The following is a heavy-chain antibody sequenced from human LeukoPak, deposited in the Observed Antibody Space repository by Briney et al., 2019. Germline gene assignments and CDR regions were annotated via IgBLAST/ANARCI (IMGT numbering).Heavy chain of an antibody. J-gene: IGHJ4*02. D-gene: IGHD5-18*01. CDR2: INLSDGRT. Sequence: ASVKVSCKASGYTFTNYYMHWVRQAPGQGLEWMGIINLSDGRTSYGQKFQGRVTMTRDTSTSTVYMELSSLRSEDTAVYYCAREIGPRQLHLWASAFDYWGQGTLVTVSS. V-gene: IGHV1-46*01. CDR1: GYTFTNYY. CDR3: AREIGPRQLHLWASAFDY.